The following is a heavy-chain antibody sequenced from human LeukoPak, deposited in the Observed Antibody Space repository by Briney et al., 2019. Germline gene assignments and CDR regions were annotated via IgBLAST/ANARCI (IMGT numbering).Heavy chain of an antibody. CDR1: GFTFSSYA. CDR2: ISGSGGST. D-gene: IGHD5-12*01. V-gene: IGHV3-23*01. CDR3: AREGRVSGYDFDC. J-gene: IGHJ4*02. Sequence: TGGSLRLSCAASGFTFSSYAMSWVRQAPGKGLEWVSAISGSGGSTYYADSVKGRFTISRDNAKNTLYLQMNSLRVEDTAVYYCAREGRVSGYDFDCWGQGTLVTVSS.